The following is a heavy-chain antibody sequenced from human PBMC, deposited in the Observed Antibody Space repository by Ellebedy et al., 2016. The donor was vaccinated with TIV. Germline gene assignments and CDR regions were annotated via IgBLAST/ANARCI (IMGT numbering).Heavy chain of an antibody. D-gene: IGHD4-11*01. J-gene: IGHJ5*02. CDR1: GFTFGRYW. CDR3: ARDRGDYSISGP. V-gene: IGHV3-74*01. Sequence: HTGGSLRLXXVASGFTFGRYWMHWVRQAPGNKLVWVSRIKSDGSGTTYADSVKGRFTTSRDNARNTLYLQVNSLRGEDTAVYFCARDRGDYSISGPWGQGTLVTVSS. CDR2: IKSDGSGT.